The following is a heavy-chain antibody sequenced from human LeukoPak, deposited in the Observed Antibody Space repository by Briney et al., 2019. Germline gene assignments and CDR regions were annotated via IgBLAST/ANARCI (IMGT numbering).Heavy chain of an antibody. CDR3: ARGGIAARYYYYYMDV. D-gene: IGHD6-6*01. CDR1: GGSISSYY. Sequence: SETLSLTCTVSGGSISSYYWSWIRQPPGKGLEWIGYIYYSGSTNYNPSLKSRVTISVDTSKNQFSLKLSSVTAADTAVYYCARGGIAARYYYYYMDVWGKGTTVTVSS. CDR2: IYYSGST. V-gene: IGHV4-59*08. J-gene: IGHJ6*03.